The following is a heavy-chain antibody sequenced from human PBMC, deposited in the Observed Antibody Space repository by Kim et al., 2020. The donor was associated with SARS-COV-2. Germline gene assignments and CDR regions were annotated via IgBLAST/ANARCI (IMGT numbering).Heavy chain of an antibody. CDR1: GGSISSSSYY. D-gene: IGHD3-10*01. CDR3: ARHVGAYGSGSFPFDY. J-gene: IGHJ4*02. Sequence: SETLSLTCTVSGGSISSSSYYWGWIRQPPGKGLEWIGSIYYSGSTYYNPSLKSRVTISVDTSKNQFSLKLSSVTAADTAVYYCARHVGAYGSGSFPFDYWGQGTLVTVSS. CDR2: IYYSGST. V-gene: IGHV4-39*01.